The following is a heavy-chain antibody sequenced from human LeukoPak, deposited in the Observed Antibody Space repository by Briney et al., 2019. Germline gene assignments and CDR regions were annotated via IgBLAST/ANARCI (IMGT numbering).Heavy chain of an antibody. Sequence: SETLSLTCTVSGGSISYYYWSWIRQPPGKGLEWIGYIYYSGSTSYNPSLKSRVTISLDTSKHQFSLKLNSVTAADTAVYYCARHAYCGGDCFGGAFEIWGQGTMVTVSS. CDR2: IYYSGST. V-gene: IGHV4-59*08. D-gene: IGHD2-21*02. CDR3: ARHAYCGGDCFGGAFEI. J-gene: IGHJ3*02. CDR1: GGSISYYY.